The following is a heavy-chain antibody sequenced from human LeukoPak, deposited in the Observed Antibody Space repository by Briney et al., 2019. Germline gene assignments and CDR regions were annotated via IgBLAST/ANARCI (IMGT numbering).Heavy chain of an antibody. CDR1: GFPFSGYS. CDR2: ISSSGTYI. D-gene: IGHD2-8*01. J-gene: IGHJ3*02. V-gene: IGHV3-21*04. CDR3: AKARGVWFQGAFDI. Sequence: GGSLRLSCAASGFPFSGYSMNWVRQAPGEGLEWVSSISSSGTYIYYADSLKGRFTISRDNAQNSLYLQMNSLRAEDTALYYCAKARGVWFQGAFDIWGQGTMVTVSS.